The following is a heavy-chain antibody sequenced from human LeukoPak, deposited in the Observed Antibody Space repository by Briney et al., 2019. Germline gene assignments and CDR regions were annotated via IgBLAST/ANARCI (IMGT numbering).Heavy chain of an antibody. D-gene: IGHD2/OR15-2a*01. CDR1: GFTLSNYW. V-gene: IGHV3-7*05. CDR2: IKQDGIEK. J-gene: IGHJ4*02. CDR3: ARNRGVDY. Sequence: GGSLRLSCAASGFTLSNYWMNWVRQAPGKGLEWVANIKQDGIEKYYVDSVKGRFTISRDITKNSVYLQMNSLRVEDTAVYYCARNRGVDYWGQGTLVTVSS.